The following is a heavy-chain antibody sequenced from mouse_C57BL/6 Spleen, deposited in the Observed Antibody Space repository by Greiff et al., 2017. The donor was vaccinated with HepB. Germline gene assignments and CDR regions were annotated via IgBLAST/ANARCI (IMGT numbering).Heavy chain of an antibody. CDR2: IYPGSGST. J-gene: IGHJ2*01. Sequence: QVQLQQPGAELVKPGASVKMSCKASGYTFTSYCITWVKQRPGQGLEWIGDIYPGSGSTNYNEKFKSKATLTVDKSSSTAYMQLSSLTSEDSAVSYCARFYDYDYWGQGTTLTVSS. CDR1: GYTFTSYC. D-gene: IGHD2-4*01. CDR3: ARFYDYDY. V-gene: IGHV1-55*01.